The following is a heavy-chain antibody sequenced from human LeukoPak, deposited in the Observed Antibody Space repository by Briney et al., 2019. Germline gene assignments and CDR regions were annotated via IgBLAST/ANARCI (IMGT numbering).Heavy chain of an antibody. D-gene: IGHD3-3*01. V-gene: IGHV4-31*03. CDR3: AREIWSGGRLYYFDY. CDR1: GGSISSGDYY. Sequence: PSQTLSLTCTVSGGSISSGDYYWSWIRQHPGKGLEWIGYIYYSGSTYYNPSLKSRVTISVDTSKNQFSLKLSSVTAADTAVYYCAREIWSGGRLYYFDYWGQGTLVTVSS. J-gene: IGHJ4*02. CDR2: IYYSGST.